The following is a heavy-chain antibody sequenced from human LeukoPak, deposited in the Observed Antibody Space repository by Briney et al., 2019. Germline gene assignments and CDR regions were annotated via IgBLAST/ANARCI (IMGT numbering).Heavy chain of an antibody. J-gene: IGHJ5*02. CDR3: AKGMYRGFDP. D-gene: IGHD2-2*01. V-gene: IGHV3-23*01. Sequence: SGGSLRLSCAASGFTFSSYAMSWVRQAPGKGLEWVSCIRDSADSTCYADSVKGRFTISRDNSKNTLYLQMNSLRAEDTAVYYCAKGMYRGFDPWGQGTLVTVSS. CDR1: GFTFSSYA. CDR2: IRDSADST.